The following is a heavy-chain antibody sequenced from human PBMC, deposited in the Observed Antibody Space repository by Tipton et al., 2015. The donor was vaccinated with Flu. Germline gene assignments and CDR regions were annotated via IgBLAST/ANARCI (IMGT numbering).Heavy chain of an antibody. D-gene: IGHD2-21*02. CDR1: GGSISSGSYY. CDR3: ARDVGPQIKVTGGMDV. V-gene: IGHV4-39*07. J-gene: IGHJ6*02. CDR2: IYYTGST. Sequence: LRLSCTVSGGSISSGSYYWSWIRQPAGKGLEWIGTIYYTGSTYYNVSLKSRVTISVDTSKNQFFLKLSSVTAADTAVYYCARDVGPQIKVTGGMDVWGQGTTVTVSS.